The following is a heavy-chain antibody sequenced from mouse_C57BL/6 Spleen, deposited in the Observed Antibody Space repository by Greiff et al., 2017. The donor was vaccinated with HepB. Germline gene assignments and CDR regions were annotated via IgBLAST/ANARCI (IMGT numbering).Heavy chain of an antibody. J-gene: IGHJ3*01. CDR3: ARGSPDSAGYKPVAY. Sequence: VHVKQSVAELVRPGASVKLSCTASGFNIKNTYMHWVKQRPEQGLEWIGRIDPANGNTKYAPKFQGKATITADTSSNTAYLQLSSLTYEDPAIYYCARGSPDSAGYKPVAYWGQGTLVTVSA. CDR1: GFNIKNTY. CDR2: IDPANGNT. V-gene: IGHV14-3*01. D-gene: IGHD3-2*02.